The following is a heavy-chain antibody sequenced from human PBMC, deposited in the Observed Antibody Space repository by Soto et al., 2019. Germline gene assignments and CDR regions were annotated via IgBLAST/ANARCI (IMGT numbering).Heavy chain of an antibody. J-gene: IGHJ4*02. D-gene: IGHD3-10*01. V-gene: IGHV4-30-4*01. CDR1: GGSISSGDYY. CDR3: ARENRGVITSQFDY. CDR2: IYYSGST. Sequence: SETLSLTCTVSGGSISSGDYYWSWIRQPPGKGLEWIGYIYYSGSTYYNPSLKSRVTISVDTSKNQFSLKLSSVTAADTAVYYCARENRGVITSQFDYWGQGTLVT.